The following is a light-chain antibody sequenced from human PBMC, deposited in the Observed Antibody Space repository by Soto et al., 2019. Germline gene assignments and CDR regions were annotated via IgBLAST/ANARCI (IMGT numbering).Light chain of an antibody. V-gene: IGKV4-1*01. CDR3: QQYFSAHLT. CDR1: QSLLNSANDKIH. Sequence: DIVMTQSPASLAVSLGERATINCKSSQSLLNSANDKIHLAWYQQKPGQPPKLLIWRASTRDSGVPDRFSGSGSGTDFTLTINSLQAEDVATDYCQQYFSAHLTFGGGTKVEI. CDR2: RAS. J-gene: IGKJ4*01.